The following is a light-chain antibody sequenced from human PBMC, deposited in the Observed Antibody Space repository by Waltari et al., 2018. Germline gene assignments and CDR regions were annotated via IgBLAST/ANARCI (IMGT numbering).Light chain of an antibody. CDR1: SSNIGASYY. CDR2: GNN. J-gene: IGLJ1*01. CDR3: QSCDSSLSGSFV. V-gene: IGLV1-40*01. Sequence: QSVLTQPPSVSGAPGQRVTISCTGSSSNIGASYYVHWSQQFPGTAPKLLIYGNNNRPSGVPDRFSGSKSGTSASLAITGLQAEDEADYYCQSCDSSLSGSFVFGTGTKVTVL.